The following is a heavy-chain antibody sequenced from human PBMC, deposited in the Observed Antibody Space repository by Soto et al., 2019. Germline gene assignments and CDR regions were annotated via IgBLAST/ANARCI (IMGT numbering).Heavy chain of an antibody. J-gene: IGHJ6*02. V-gene: IGHV3-21*01. CDR1: AFTFNNFP. Sequence: PGGSLRLSCVASAFTFNNFPMHWVRQAPGKGLQWLASITTTSIYKYYADSVKGRFSISRDNAKNSLYLELTNLRSEDTAVYYCAREKCSSTSCNHGMDVWGLGTTVTVSS. CDR2: ITTTSIYK. CDR3: AREKCSSTSCNHGMDV. D-gene: IGHD2-2*01.